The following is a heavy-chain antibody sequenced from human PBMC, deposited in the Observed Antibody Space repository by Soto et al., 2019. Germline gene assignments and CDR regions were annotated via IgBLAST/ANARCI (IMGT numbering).Heavy chain of an antibody. CDR1: GDSVSSNTSA. D-gene: IGHD6-19*01. CDR3: ARDRGVRRSSGSYGLVYFDY. Sequence: SQTLSLTCAISGDSVSSNTSAWNCISQSPSRGLEWLGRTFYRSKLYNDYAVSVKSRMTINPDTSKNQFSLQLNSATPEDTAVYYCARDRGVRRSSGSYGLVYFDYWGQGTLVTVSS. J-gene: IGHJ4*02. CDR2: TFYRSKLYN. V-gene: IGHV6-1*01.